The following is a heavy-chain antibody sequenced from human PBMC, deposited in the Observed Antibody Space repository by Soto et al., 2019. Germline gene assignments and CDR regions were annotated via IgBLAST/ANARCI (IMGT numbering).Heavy chain of an antibody. CDR2: ISAYNGNT. Sequence: QVQLVQSGAEVKKPGASVTDSCKASGYTFTSYGISWVRQAPGQGLEWMGWISAYNGNTNYAEKLQGRVTMTTDKATSTTYMELRSLGSDDTAVYYCAREEAAGTLDYWGQGTLVTVSS. D-gene: IGHD6-13*01. CDR1: GYTFTSYG. CDR3: AREEAAGTLDY. J-gene: IGHJ4*02. V-gene: IGHV1-18*01.